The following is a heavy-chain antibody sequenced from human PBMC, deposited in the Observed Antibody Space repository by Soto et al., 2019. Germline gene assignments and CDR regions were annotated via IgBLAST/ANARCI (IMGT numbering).Heavy chain of an antibody. Sequence: PGVSLKISCKGSGYSFTSYWISWVRQMPGKGLEWMGRIDPSDSYTNYSPSFQGHVTISADKSISTAYLQWSSLKASDTAMYYCARHGRGYSYGSGNDYWGQGTLVTVSS. CDR1: GYSFTSYW. V-gene: IGHV5-10-1*01. D-gene: IGHD5-18*01. CDR3: ARHGRGYSYGSGNDY. J-gene: IGHJ4*02. CDR2: IDPSDSYT.